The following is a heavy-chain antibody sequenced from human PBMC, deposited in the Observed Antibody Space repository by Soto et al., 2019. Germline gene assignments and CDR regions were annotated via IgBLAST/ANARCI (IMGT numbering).Heavy chain of an antibody. D-gene: IGHD6-6*01. V-gene: IGHV1-18*01. J-gene: IGHJ5*02. CDR3: SRDLEGRSSSSANWFDP. CDR1: GYTFTSYG. CDR2: VSAYIGTT. Sequence: GASVKVSCKASGYTFTSYGISWVRQAPGQGPEWVGWVSAYIGTTYYAQKLQGRATMTANTSTSTAYMVLSSLRSEDTAVYYCSRDLEGRSSSSANWFDPWGQGTLVTVSS.